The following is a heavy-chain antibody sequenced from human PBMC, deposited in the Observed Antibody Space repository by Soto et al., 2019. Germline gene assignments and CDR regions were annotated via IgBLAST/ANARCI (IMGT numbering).Heavy chain of an antibody. V-gene: IGHV4-39*01. CDR1: GGSISSSNCY. Sequence: SETLSLTCTVSGGSISSSNCYWGWIRQPPGKGLEWIGSIYYSGSTYYNPSLKSRVTISVDTSKNQFSLKLSSVTAADTAVYYCAIIGYSYGRRFYFDYWGQGTLVTVSS. J-gene: IGHJ4*02. CDR3: AIIGYSYGRRFYFDY. D-gene: IGHD5-18*01. CDR2: IYYSGST.